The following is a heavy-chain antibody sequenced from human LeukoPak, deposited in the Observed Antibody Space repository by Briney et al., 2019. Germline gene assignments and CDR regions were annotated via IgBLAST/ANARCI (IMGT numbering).Heavy chain of an antibody. V-gene: IGHV3-30*03. CDR3: ARGSSIHVLLYHYYYMDV. D-gene: IGHD2-2*01. CDR1: GFTFSSYG. J-gene: IGHJ6*03. CDR2: ISYDGSNK. Sequence: PGGSLRLSCAASGFTFSSYGMHWVRQAPGKGLEWVAVISYDGSNKYYADSVKGRFTISRDNSKNTLYLQMNSLRAEDTAVYYCARGSSIHVLLYHYYYMDVWGKGTTVTISS.